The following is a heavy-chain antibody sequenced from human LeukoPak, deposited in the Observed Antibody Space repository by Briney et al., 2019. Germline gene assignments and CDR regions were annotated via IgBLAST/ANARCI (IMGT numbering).Heavy chain of an antibody. CDR1: GYSISSGGYY. CDR3: ARRQLGSDY. V-gene: IGHV4-30-2*01. Sequence: SETLSLTCTVSGYSISSGGYYWSWIRQPPGKGLEWIGYIYHSGSTYYNPSLKSRVTISVDRSKNQFSLKLSSVTAADTAVYYCARRQLGSDYWGQGTLVTVSS. D-gene: IGHD3-10*01. J-gene: IGHJ4*02. CDR2: IYHSGST.